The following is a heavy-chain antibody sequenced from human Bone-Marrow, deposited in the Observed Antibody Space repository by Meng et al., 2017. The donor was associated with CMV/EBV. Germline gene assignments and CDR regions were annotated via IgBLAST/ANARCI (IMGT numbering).Heavy chain of an antibody. CDR1: EGTFSSYA. CDR3: ASRKDIVVVPAASDAFDI. D-gene: IGHD2-2*01. J-gene: IGHJ3*02. CDR2: IIPIFGTA. Sequence: GASLKVSCKASEGTFSSYAISWVRQAPGQGLEWMGGIIPIFGTANYAQKFQGRVTIATDESTSTAYMELSSLRSEDTAVYYCASRKDIVVVPAASDAFDIWGQGTMVTVSS. V-gene: IGHV1-69*05.